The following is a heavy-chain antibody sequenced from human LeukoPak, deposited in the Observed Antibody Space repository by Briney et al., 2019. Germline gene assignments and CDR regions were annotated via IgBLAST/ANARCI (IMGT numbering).Heavy chain of an antibody. CDR1: GGTFSSYA. J-gene: IGHJ4*02. CDR3: ARDLRSEQWLSYYFDY. Sequence: ASVKVSCKASGGTFSSYAISWVRQAPGQGLEWMGRIIPILGIANYAQKFQGRVTITADKSTSTAYMELSSLRSEDTAVYYCARDLRSEQWLSYYFDYWGQGTLVTVSS. CDR2: IIPILGIA. V-gene: IGHV1-69*04. D-gene: IGHD6-19*01.